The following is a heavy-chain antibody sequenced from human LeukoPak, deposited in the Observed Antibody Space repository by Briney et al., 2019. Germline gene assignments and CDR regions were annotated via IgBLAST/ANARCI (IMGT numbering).Heavy chain of an antibody. Sequence: SETLSLTCTVSGGSISSSSYYWSWIRQPPGKGLEWIGYIYYSGSTNYNPSLKSRVTISVDTSKNQFSLKLSSVTAADTAVYYCARVAPYDAFDIWGQGTMVTVSS. CDR1: GGSISSSSYY. V-gene: IGHV4-61*01. CDR3: ARVAPYDAFDI. J-gene: IGHJ3*02. CDR2: IYYSGST.